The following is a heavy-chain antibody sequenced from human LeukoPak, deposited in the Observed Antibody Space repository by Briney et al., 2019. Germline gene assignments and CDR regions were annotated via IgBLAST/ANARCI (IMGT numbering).Heavy chain of an antibody. CDR2: IIPIFGTA. CDR1: GGTFSSYA. J-gene: IGHJ6*03. CDR3: ARAPRSSSYYYYYYMDV. Sequence: SVKVSCKASGGTFSSYAISWVRQAPGQGLEWMGGIIPIFGTANYAQKFQGRVTITTDESTSTAYMELSSLRSEDTAVYYCARAPRSSSYYYYYYMDVWGKGTTVTVSS. D-gene: IGHD6-6*01. V-gene: IGHV1-69*05.